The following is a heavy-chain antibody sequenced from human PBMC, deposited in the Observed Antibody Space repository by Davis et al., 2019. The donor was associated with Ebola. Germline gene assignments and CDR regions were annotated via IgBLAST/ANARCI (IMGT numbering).Heavy chain of an antibody. CDR2: IYYSGST. Sequence: PSETLSLTCTVSGGSVSSGSYYWSWIRQPPGKGLEWIGYIYYSGSTNYNPSLKSRVTISVDTSKNQFSLKLSSVTAADTAVYYCARGERYSSSRYYFDYWGQGTLVTVSS. D-gene: IGHD6-13*01. J-gene: IGHJ4*02. V-gene: IGHV4-61*01. CDR1: GGSVSSGSYY. CDR3: ARGERYSSSRYYFDY.